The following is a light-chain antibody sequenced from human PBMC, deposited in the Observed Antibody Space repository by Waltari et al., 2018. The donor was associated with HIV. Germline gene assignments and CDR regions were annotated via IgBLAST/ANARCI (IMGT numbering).Light chain of an antibody. Sequence: QSALTQPASVSGSPGQSITISCTGTSSDVGSYNLVSWYQQHPGKAPKIMIYEGSKRPSVVSNRFSVSKSVNTASLTISGLHAENEADYFCCSYAGSSTVVFGGGTKLTVL. CDR3: CSYAGSSTVV. CDR1: SSDVGSYNL. V-gene: IGLV2-23*01. CDR2: EGS. J-gene: IGLJ2*01.